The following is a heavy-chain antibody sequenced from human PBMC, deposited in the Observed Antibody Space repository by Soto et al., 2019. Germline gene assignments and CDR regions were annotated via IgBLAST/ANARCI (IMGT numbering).Heavy chain of an antibody. D-gene: IGHD3-22*01. CDR2: IGFDGNND. V-gene: IGHV3-33*01. Sequence: GGVLRLSCAASGFSLGSYGMHWVRQAPGKGLEWVAVIGFDGNNDYYANSVKGRFTISRDNSGNTLYLEMKSLRVEDTAVYYCAREIGYSRNWPSYWGPGTLVTVSS. J-gene: IGHJ4*02. CDR3: AREIGYSRNWPSY. CDR1: GFSLGSYG.